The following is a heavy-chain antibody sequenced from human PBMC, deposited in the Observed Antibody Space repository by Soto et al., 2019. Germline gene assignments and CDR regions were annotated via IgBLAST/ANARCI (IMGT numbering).Heavy chain of an antibody. CDR2: IYWDDDK. D-gene: IGHD5-18*01. J-gene: IGHJ4*02. V-gene: IGHV2-5*02. CDR3: AHRRFATAMATPFDY. Sequence: QITLKESGPTLVKPTQTLTLTCTFSGFSLSTSGVGVGWIRQPPGKALEWLALIYWDDDKRYSPSLKSRLTITKDTSKNQVVLTMTNMDPVDTATHYCAHRRFATAMATPFDYWGQGTLVTVSS. CDR1: GFSLSTSGVG.